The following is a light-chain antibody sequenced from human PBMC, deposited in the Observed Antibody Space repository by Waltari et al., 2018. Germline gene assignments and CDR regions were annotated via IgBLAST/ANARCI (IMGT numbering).Light chain of an antibody. V-gene: IGLV1-44*01. J-gene: IGLJ3*02. CDR3: AVWDDSLGGV. CDR2: NDN. CDR1: NSNIGGNS. Sequence: QSVLTQPPSVSGTPGQRVTISCSGSNSNIGGNSVNWYQQLPGTAPKLLIYNDNQGPSGVPDRFAASKSGTSASLAITGLQSEDDAYYYCAVWDDSLGGVFGGGTKLTVL.